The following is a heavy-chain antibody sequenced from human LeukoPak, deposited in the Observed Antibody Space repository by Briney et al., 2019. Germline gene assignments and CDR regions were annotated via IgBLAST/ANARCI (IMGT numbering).Heavy chain of an antibody. Sequence: GGSLRVSCAASGFTVSSNYMSWVRQARVKGLEWVSVIHSGGSTVYANSVKGRFTISRDNSKNTLYLQMNGLRAEDTGVYYCAGRGRGYYYGLDLWGQGTTVTVSS. J-gene: IGHJ6*02. CDR1: GFTVSSNY. D-gene: IGHD3-10*01. CDR3: AGRGRGYYYGLDL. CDR2: IHSGGST. V-gene: IGHV3-66*01.